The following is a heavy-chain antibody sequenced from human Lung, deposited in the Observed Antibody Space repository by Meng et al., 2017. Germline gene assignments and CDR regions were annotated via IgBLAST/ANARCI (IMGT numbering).Heavy chain of an antibody. CDR2: IKSKPDGETI. J-gene: IGHJ4*02. V-gene: IGHV3-15*01. CDR1: GFTFSNAY. Sequence: EVQLVESVGCLLRPWGSLRLSCEGPGFTFSNAYMTWVRQVPGKRLEWVGRIKSKPDGETIDYAAPVKGRFTISRDDSKNTVYLQMNSLKTEDTAVYYCSGHIDYWGQGTLVTVSS. D-gene: IGHD5-12*01. CDR3: SGHIDY.